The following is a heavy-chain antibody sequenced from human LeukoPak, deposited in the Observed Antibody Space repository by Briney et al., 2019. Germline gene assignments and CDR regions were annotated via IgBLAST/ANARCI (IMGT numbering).Heavy chain of an antibody. CDR2: ISYDGSNK. V-gene: IGHV3-30*18. D-gene: IGHD2-21*02. CDR3: AKDFEGFCGGDCYSMDF. Sequence: GRSLRLSCAASGFTFNNYVMHWVRQAPGKGLEWVALISYDGSNKYYADSVRSRFTISRDNSKNTLYLQMNSLRPEDTAVYYCAKDFEGFCGGDCYSMDFWGQGTLATVSS. CDR1: GFTFNNYV. J-gene: IGHJ4*02.